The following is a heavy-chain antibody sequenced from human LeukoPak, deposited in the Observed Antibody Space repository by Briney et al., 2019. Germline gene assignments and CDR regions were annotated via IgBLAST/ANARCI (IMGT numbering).Heavy chain of an antibody. D-gene: IGHD3-22*01. CDR1: GFTFSSYS. J-gene: IGHJ5*02. CDR3: ARRVYYYDSSEGRDNWFDP. V-gene: IGHV3-21*01. Sequence: SGGSLRLSCAASGFTFSSYSMNWVRQAPGKGLEWVSSISSSSSYIYYADSVKGRFTISRDNAKNSLYLQMNSLRAEDTAVYYCARRVYYYDSSEGRDNWFDPWGQGTLVTVSS. CDR2: ISSSSSYI.